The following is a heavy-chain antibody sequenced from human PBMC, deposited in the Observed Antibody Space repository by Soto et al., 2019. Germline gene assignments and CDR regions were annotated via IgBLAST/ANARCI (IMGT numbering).Heavy chain of an antibody. D-gene: IGHD1-20*01. CDR2: ISADNGNT. V-gene: IGHV1-18*01. Sequence: QVQLVQSGAEVKKPGASVKVSCKASGYTFTSYVISWVRQAPGQGLEWMGWISADNGNTNYAQTLQGRVTMTTGTRQRSAFLERRSLRSDATDVDFCAIIGARISAACWLDAFDIWGQGTMGTLS. J-gene: IGHJ3*02. CDR1: GYTFTSYV. CDR3: AIIGARISAACWLDAFDI.